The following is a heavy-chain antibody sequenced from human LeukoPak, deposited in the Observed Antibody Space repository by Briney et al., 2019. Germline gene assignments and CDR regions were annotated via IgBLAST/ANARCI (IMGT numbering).Heavy chain of an antibody. V-gene: IGHV3-33*06. Sequence: GGSLRLSCAASGFPLSGSGMHWVRQAPGKGLEWVAIIWYDGSNQYYADSVKGRFTISRDNSKNTVDLQMNSLRAEDTAVYFCAKDKNTPATAQPQRGYFESWGQGTLVTVSS. CDR1: GFPLSGSG. J-gene: IGHJ4*02. CDR3: AKDKNTPATAQPQRGYFES. D-gene: IGHD2-21*02. CDR2: IWYDGSNQ.